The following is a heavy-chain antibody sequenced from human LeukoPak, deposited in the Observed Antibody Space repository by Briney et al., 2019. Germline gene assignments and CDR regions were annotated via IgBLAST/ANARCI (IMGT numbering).Heavy chain of an antibody. Sequence: GESLKISCKGSGYTFTSYWIVWVRQMPGKGPEWMGMNFPGDSDTKYSPSIDGQITISADKSISSAYLQWSSLKASDTAIYYCARLRDNWEDYWGQGTLVTVSS. V-gene: IGHV5-51*01. D-gene: IGHD1-20*01. CDR2: NFPGDSDT. CDR1: GYTFTSYW. CDR3: ARLRDNWEDY. J-gene: IGHJ4*02.